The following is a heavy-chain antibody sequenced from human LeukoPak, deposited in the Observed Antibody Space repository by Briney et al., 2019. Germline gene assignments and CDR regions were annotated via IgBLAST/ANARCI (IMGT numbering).Heavy chain of an antibody. D-gene: IGHD3-3*02. CDR2: MNPNSGNT. CDR1: GYTFTSYD. CDR3: AKDRGTIFNVLNYHFDL. V-gene: IGHV1-8*01. J-gene: IGHJ4*02. Sequence: GASVKVSCKASGYTFTSYDINWVRQATGQGLEWMGWMNPNSGNTGYAQKFQGRVTMTRNTSISTAYMELSSLRSEDTAVYYCAKDRGTIFNVLNYHFDLWGQGVLVTVSS.